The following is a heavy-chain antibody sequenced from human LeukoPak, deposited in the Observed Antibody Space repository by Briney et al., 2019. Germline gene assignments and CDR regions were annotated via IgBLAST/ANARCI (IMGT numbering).Heavy chain of an antibody. CDR2: INHSGST. J-gene: IGHJ3*02. D-gene: IGHD6-6*01. V-gene: IGHV4-34*01. CDR1: GGSFSGYY. Sequence: SETLSLTCAVYGGSFSGYYWSWIRQPPGKGLEWIGEINHSGSTNYNPSLKSRVTISVDTSKNQFSLKLSSVTAADTAVYYCARPSAYSSSPGAFDIWGQGTMVTVSS. CDR3: ARPSAYSSSPGAFDI.